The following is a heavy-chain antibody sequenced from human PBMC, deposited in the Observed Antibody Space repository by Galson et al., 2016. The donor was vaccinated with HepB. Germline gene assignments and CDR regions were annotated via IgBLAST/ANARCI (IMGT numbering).Heavy chain of an antibody. CDR3: ARLSTYRYPSVDY. CDR2: IDYWSSTI. J-gene: IGHJ4*02. Sequence: SLRLSCAASGFTFSGSTMNWVRQAPGKGLEWVSYIDYWSSTIYYADSVKGRFTISRDNAVNSLYLQMNTLRDEDTAVYYCARLSTYRYPSVDYWGQGTLVTVSS. D-gene: IGHD1-26*01. CDR1: GFTFSGST. V-gene: IGHV3-48*02.